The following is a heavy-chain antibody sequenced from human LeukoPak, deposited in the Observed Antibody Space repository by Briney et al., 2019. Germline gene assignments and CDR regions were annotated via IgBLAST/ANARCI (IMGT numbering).Heavy chain of an antibody. D-gene: IGHD1-1*01. Sequence: GGSLRLSCAASGFTFSSYAMSWVRQAPGKGLEWVSAISASGGSTYYADSVKGRFTISRDNSRNTVYLQLNNLRVEDTAIYYCAKANWVSNADAVWWGQGTQVTVSS. CDR2: ISASGGST. J-gene: IGHJ4*02. CDR1: GFTFSSYA. V-gene: IGHV3-23*01. CDR3: AKANWVSNADAVW.